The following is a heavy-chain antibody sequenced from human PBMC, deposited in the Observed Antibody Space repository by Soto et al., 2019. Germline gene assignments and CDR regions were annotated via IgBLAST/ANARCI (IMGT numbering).Heavy chain of an antibody. V-gene: IGHV4-59*01. Sequence: SETLSLTCTVSGGSISSYYWSWIRQPPGKGLEWIGYIYYSGGTNYNPSLKSRVTISVDTSKNQFSLKLSSVTAADTAVYYCAIGGSGSYYNPYYFDYWGQGTLVTVSS. CDR1: GGSISSYY. CDR2: IYYSGGT. CDR3: AIGGSGSYYNPYYFDY. J-gene: IGHJ4*02. D-gene: IGHD3-10*01.